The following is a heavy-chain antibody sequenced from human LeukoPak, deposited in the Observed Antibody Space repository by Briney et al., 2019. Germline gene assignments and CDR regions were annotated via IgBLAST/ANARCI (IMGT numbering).Heavy chain of an antibody. CDR3: ARVLDVDYYYGMDV. CDR2: FDPEDGET. D-gene: IGHD1-1*01. V-gene: IGHV1-24*01. CDR1: GYTLTELS. Sequence: GASVKVSCKVSGYTLTELSMHWVRQAPGKGLEWMGGFDPEDGETIYAQKFQGRVTMTEDTSTDTAYMELSSLRSEDTAVYYCARVLDVDYYYGMDVWGQGTTVTVSS. J-gene: IGHJ6*02.